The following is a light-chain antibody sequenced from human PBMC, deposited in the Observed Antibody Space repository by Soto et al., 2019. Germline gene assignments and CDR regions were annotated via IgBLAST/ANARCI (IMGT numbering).Light chain of an antibody. V-gene: IGLV2-8*01. Sequence: QSALTQPPSASGSPGQSVTISCTGTSSDVGGYNYVSWYQQHPGKAPKLMIYEVSKRPSGVPDRFSGSKSGNTASLTVSGLQAEDEADYFCSSYAGRTSAFGAGTKLTVL. CDR2: EVS. CDR3: SSYAGRTSA. J-gene: IGLJ1*01. CDR1: SSDVGGYNY.